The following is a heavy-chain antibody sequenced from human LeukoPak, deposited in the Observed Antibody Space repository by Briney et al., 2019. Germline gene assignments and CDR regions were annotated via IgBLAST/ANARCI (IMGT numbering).Heavy chain of an antibody. CDR2: ISYDGSNK. J-gene: IGHJ4*02. V-gene: IGHV3-30*04. D-gene: IGHD3-10*01. Sequence: GGSLRLSCAASGFTFSSYAMHWVRQAPGKGLEWVAVISYDGSNKYYADSVKGRFTISRDNSKNTLYLQMNSLRAEDTAVYYCAKSRGSGLFDYWGQGTLVTVAS. CDR1: GFTFSSYA. CDR3: AKSRGSGLFDY.